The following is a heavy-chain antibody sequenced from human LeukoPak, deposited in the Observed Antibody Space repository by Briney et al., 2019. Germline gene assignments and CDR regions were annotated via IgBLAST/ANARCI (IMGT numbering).Heavy chain of an antibody. D-gene: IGHD5-12*01. CDR1: GYSISSGYY. CDR2: IYHSGST. J-gene: IGHJ5*02. V-gene: IGHV4-38-2*01. Sequence: SETLSLTCAVSGYSISSGYYWGWIRQPPGKGLEWIGSIYHSGSTYYNPSLKSRVTISVDTSKNQFSLKLSSVTAADTAVYHCARSPGYVNWFDPWGQGTLVTVSS. CDR3: ARSPGYVNWFDP.